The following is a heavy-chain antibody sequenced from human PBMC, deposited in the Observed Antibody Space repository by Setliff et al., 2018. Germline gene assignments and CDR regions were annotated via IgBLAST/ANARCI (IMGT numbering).Heavy chain of an antibody. D-gene: IGHD2-2*01. CDR3: VRELDCPTIPSCYGGQAEFDS. Sequence: PSETLSLTCSVSGDSMNSRKFYWNWIRQPAGRGLEWIGRIHTGASTNYSPTLGGRVIISLDRSENRFSLRLSSVTAADTAVYYCVRELDCPTIPSCYGGQAEFDSWGQGTLVTVSS. V-gene: IGHV4-61*02. CDR1: GDSMNSRKFY. J-gene: IGHJ4*02. CDR2: IHTGAST.